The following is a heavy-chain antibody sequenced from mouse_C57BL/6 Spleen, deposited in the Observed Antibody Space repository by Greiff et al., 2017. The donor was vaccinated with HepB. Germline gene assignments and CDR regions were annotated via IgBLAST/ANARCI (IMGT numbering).Heavy chain of an antibody. J-gene: IGHJ4*01. D-gene: IGHD1-1*01. Sequence: QVQLQQSGAELVRPGASVTLSCKASGYTFTDYEMHWVKQTPVHGLEWIGAIDPETGGTAYNQKFKGKAILTADKSSSTAYMELRSLTSEDSAVYYCTRRVGRDAMDYWGQGTSVTVSS. CDR2: IDPETGGT. CDR1: GYTFTDYE. CDR3: TRRVGRDAMDY. V-gene: IGHV1-15*01.